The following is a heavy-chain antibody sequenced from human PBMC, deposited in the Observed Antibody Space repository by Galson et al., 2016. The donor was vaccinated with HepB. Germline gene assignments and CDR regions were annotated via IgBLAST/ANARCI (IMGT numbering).Heavy chain of an antibody. CDR3: ARGGGVLQLDPYYFDY. Sequence: SLRLSCAASGFTFSPYAMHWVRQAPGKGLEWAAVISFDGNNQYYADSVKGRFTISRDNSKNTLYLQMNSLRPEDTAVYYCARGGGVLQLDPYYFDYWGQGALVTVSS. J-gene: IGHJ4*02. D-gene: IGHD6-13*01. CDR1: GFTFSPYA. CDR2: ISFDGNNQ. V-gene: IGHV3-30*04.